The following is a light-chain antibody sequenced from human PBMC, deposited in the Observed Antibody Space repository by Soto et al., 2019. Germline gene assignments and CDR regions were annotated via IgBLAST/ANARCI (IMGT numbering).Light chain of an antibody. Sequence: DIVMTQSPLSLPVTPGEPASISCRSSQSLLHSNGYNYLDWYLQKPGQSPQLLIYLGSNRASGVPDRFSGSGSGTDFTLKISRVEAKDVGVYYCMQPLQSWTFGQGTKVEIK. J-gene: IGKJ1*01. CDR3: MQPLQSWT. CDR1: QSLLHSNGYNY. V-gene: IGKV2-28*01. CDR2: LGS.